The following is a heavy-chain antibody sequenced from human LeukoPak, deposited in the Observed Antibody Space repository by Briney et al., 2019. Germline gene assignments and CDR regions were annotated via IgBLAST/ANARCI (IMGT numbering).Heavy chain of an antibody. J-gene: IGHJ3*02. Sequence: AGGSLRLSCAASGFTVSSNYMSWVRQAPGKGLEGVSVIYSGGSTYYADSVKGRFTISRDNSKNTLYLQMNSLRAEDTAVYYCARAVTVFDAFDIWGQGTMVTVSS. D-gene: IGHD4-11*01. CDR3: ARAVTVFDAFDI. V-gene: IGHV3-66*02. CDR2: IYSGGST. CDR1: GFTVSSNY.